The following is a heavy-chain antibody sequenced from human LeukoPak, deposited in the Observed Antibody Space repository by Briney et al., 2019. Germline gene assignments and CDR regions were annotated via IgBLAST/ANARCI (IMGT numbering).Heavy chain of an antibody. CDR2: ISSSSSYI. CDR3: ARDAYDPYYFDY. V-gene: IGHV3-21*01. J-gene: IGHJ4*02. D-gene: IGHD3-22*01. CDR1: GFSFSDYY. Sequence: PGGSLRLSCVASGFSFSDYYMNWVRQAPGKGLEWVSSISSSSSYIYYADSVKGRFTISRDNAKNSLYLQMNSLRAEDTAVYYCARDAYDPYYFDYWGQGTLVTVSS.